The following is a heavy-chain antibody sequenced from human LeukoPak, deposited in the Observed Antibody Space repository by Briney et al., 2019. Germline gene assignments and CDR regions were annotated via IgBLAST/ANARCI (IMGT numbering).Heavy chain of an antibody. J-gene: IGHJ4*02. CDR3: ARARLVRGPVTPLYYFDY. D-gene: IGHD2-8*02. CDR2: MNPNSANT. CDR1: GYTFTTYD. Sequence: ASVKVSCKASGYTFTTYDINWVRQATGQGLEWMGWMNPNSANTGYAQKFQGRVTITRNTSISTAYVELNSLRSDDTAVYYCARARLVRGPVTPLYYFDYWGQGVLVTVSS. V-gene: IGHV1-8*01.